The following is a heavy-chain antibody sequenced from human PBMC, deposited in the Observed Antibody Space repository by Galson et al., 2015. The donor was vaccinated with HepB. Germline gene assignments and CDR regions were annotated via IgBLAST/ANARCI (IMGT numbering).Heavy chain of an antibody. CDR2: ISGDSIYI. V-gene: IGHV3-11*05. CDR3: TRDPRLADF. Sequence: SLRLSCAGSGFIFSDYYMTWIRQAPGKGPEWLSYISGDSIYINYVDSVMGRFTISRDNARNSLFLQMNSLTPEDTAIYYCTRDPRLADFWGQGTMVTVSS. CDR1: GFIFSDYY. J-gene: IGHJ3*01. D-gene: IGHD3-3*02.